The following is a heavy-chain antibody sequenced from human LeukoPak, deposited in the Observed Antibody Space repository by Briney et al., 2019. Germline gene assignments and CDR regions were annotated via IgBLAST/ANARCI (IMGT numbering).Heavy chain of an antibody. CDR1: GFTFSNYW. V-gene: IGHV3-7*01. D-gene: IGHD1-26*01. Sequence: GRSLRLSCVGSGFTFSNYWLTWVRQAPGKGLECVANIKQDGSEKSYVDSVKGRFTISRDNAKNSVYLQMNSLRVEDTAVYYCARDHGGSYWEDAFDIWGQGTMVTVSS. CDR3: ARDHGGSYWEDAFDI. J-gene: IGHJ3*02. CDR2: IKQDGSEK.